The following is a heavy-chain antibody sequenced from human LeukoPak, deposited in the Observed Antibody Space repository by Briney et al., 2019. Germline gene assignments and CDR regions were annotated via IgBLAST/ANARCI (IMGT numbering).Heavy chain of an antibody. J-gene: IGHJ5*01. CDR1: GFTFSSYW. CDR3: ARDQQNGYSSGWSFDS. D-gene: IGHD6-19*01. V-gene: IGHV3-74*01. CDR2: INSDGGST. Sequence: GGSLRLSCAASGFTFSSYWMHWVRQAPGKGLVWVSRINSDGGSTSYADSVRGRFTISRDNAKNTLYLQMNSLRPEDTAVYYCARDQQNGYSSGWSFDSWGQGTLVTVSS.